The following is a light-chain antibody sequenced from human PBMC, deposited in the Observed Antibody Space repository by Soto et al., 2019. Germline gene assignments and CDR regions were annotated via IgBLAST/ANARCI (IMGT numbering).Light chain of an antibody. Sequence: EIVLTQSPGTLSLSPGERATLSCRASQSVSSDYLARYQQKPGQAPRLLIYGASSRATGIPVRFSGSGSGTEFTLTSSSLEPEDFAVYYCQQYGSSLWTFGQGTKVDIK. CDR3: QQYGSSLWT. V-gene: IGKV3-20*01. J-gene: IGKJ1*01. CDR1: QSVSSDY. CDR2: GAS.